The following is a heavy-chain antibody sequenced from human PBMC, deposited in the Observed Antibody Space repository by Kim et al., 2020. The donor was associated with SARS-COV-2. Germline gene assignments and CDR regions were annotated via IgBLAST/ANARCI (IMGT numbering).Heavy chain of an antibody. Sequence: GGSLRLSCAASGFTFSSYGMHWVRQAPGKGLEWVAVISYDGSNKNYADSVKGRFTISRDNSKNTLYLQMNSLRAEDTAVYYCAKDDGFYYYYGMDVWGQGTTVTVSS. D-gene: IGHD6-25*01. V-gene: IGHV3-30*18. CDR2: ISYDGSNK. CDR1: GFTFSSYG. J-gene: IGHJ6*02. CDR3: AKDDGFYYYYGMDV.